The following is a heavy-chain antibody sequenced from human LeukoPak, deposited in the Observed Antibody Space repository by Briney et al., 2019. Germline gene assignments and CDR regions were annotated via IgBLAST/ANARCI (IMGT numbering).Heavy chain of an antibody. CDR1: GYTFTSYD. D-gene: IGHD4-23*01. Sequence: ASVKVSCKASGYTFTSYDINWVRQATGQGLEWMGWMNPNSGNTGYAQKFQGRVTMTRNTSISTAYMELSSLRSEDTAVYYCARKFKIYGGNSGYYYYMDVWGKGTTVTISS. V-gene: IGHV1-8*01. CDR3: ARKFKIYGGNSGYYYYMDV. CDR2: MNPNSGNT. J-gene: IGHJ6*03.